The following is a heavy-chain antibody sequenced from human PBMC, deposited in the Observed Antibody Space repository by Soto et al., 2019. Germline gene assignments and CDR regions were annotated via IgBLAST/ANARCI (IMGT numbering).Heavy chain of an antibody. CDR2: ISSNGGST. Sequence: EVQLVESGGGLVQPGGSLRLSCAASGFTFTSYAMHWVRQAPWKGLEYVSAISSNGGSTYYANSVKGRFTISRDNSKNTLYLQMGTLRAEDMAVYYCARQSRDAYYFDYWGQGTLVTVSS. J-gene: IGHJ4*02. V-gene: IGHV3-64*01. D-gene: IGHD6-19*01. CDR1: GFTFTSYA. CDR3: ARQSRDAYYFDY.